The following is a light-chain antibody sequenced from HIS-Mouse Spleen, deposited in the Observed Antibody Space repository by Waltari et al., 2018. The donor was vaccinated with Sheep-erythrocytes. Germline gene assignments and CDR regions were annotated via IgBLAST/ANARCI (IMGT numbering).Light chain of an antibody. CDR1: KWGGKY. V-gene: IGLV3-1*01. CDR2: QDS. J-gene: IGLJ2*01. CDR3: QAWDSSTAVV. Sequence: SYALTQPPSVSVSPGQTASITCSGDKWGGKYACWYQQKPGQSPVLFIYQDSKRPPGIRERFSGSNSGNTATLTISGTQAMDEDAYYCQAWDSSTAVVFGGGTKLTVL.